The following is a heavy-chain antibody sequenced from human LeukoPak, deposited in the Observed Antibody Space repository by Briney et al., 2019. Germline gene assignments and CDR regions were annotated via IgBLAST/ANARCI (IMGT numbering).Heavy chain of an antibody. D-gene: IGHD6-13*01. CDR2: IYHSGST. J-gene: IGHJ4*02. V-gene: IGHV4-59*12. CDR3: ARGDKYSSSWSFDY. CDR1: GGSISSYY. Sequence: SETLSLTCTVAGGSISSYYWSWIRQPPGKGLEWIGYIYHSGSTYYNPSLKSRVTISVDRSKNQFSLKLSSVTAADTAVYYCARGDKYSSSWSFDYWGQGTLVTVSS.